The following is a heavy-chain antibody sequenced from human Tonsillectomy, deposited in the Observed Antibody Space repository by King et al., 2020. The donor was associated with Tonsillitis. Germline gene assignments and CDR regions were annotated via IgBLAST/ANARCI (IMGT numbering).Heavy chain of an antibody. D-gene: IGHD2-2*01. Sequence: VQLVESGGGLVQPGGSLRLSCAASGFTFSSYWMHWVRQAPGKGLVWVSRINNDGSKTSYTDSVKGRFTISRDNAKNTLYLQMNSLRVDDTGVNYCVRDGPSYCSINACQTGDFDYWGQGTLLTVSS. V-gene: IGHV3-74*01. CDR2: INNDGSKT. J-gene: IGHJ4*02. CDR3: VRDGPSYCSINACQTGDFDY. CDR1: GFTFSSYW.